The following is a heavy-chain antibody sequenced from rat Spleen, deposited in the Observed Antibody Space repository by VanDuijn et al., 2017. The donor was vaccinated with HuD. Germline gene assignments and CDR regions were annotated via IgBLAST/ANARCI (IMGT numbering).Heavy chain of an antibody. V-gene: IGHV3-1*01. CDR2: MSYSGTT. Sequence: EVQLQESGPGLVKPSQSLSLTCSVTGYSITSSYRWNWIRKFPGNKMEWLGYMSYSGTTGYNPSLKSRISITRDTSKNQFFLQLNSVTAEDTATYYWSVAGYGYWGQGVVVTVSS. D-gene: IGHD4-3*01. CDR1: GYSITSSY. J-gene: IGHJ2*01. CDR3: SVAGYGY.